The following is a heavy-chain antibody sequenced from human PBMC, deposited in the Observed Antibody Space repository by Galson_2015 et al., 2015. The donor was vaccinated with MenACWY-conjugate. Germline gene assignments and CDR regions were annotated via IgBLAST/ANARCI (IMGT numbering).Heavy chain of an antibody. Sequence: QSGAEVKKPGESLKISCKGSGYSFTTYWIGWVRQMPGKGLEWMGIICPGDSDTRYSPSFQGQVTISADKSISTAYLQWSSLKASDTAMYYCARGGIAATQASIPALFGYWGQGTLVTVSS. CDR3: ARGGIAATQASIPALFGY. V-gene: IGHV5-51*01. J-gene: IGHJ4*02. CDR2: ICPGDSDT. D-gene: IGHD6-13*01. CDR1: GYSFTTYW.